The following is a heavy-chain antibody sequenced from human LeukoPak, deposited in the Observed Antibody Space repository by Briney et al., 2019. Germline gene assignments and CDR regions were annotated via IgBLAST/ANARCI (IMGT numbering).Heavy chain of an antibody. J-gene: IGHJ3*02. CDR2: IDPSDSYT. Sequence: GESLKISCKGSGYSFTSYWISWVRQMPGKGLEWMGRIDPSDSYTNYSPSFQGHVTISADKSISTAYPQWSSLKASDTAMYYCASGLYYDILTGSLGAFDIWGQGTMVTVSS. V-gene: IGHV5-10-1*01. D-gene: IGHD3-9*01. CDR1: GYSFTSYW. CDR3: ASGLYYDILTGSLGAFDI.